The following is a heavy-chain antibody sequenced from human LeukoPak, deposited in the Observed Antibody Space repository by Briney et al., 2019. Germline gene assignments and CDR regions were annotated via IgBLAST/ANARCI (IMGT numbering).Heavy chain of an antibody. CDR3: ARDRSGGSYFDY. V-gene: IGHV4-59*01. CDR1: GGSISNYY. CDR2: MYYSGSS. J-gene: IGHJ4*02. Sequence: SETLSLTCTVSGGSISNYYWSWIRQPPGKGLEWIGYMYYSGSSSYNPSLKSRVTISVDTSKNQFSLKMTSVTAADTAVHHCARDRSGGSYFDYWGQGTLVTVSS. D-gene: IGHD2-15*01.